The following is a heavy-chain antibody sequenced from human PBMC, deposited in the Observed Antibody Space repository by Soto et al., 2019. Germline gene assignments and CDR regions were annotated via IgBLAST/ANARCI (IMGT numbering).Heavy chain of an antibody. J-gene: IGHJ3*02. D-gene: IGHD1-1*01. V-gene: IGHV4-34*01. CDR2: MSHSGGT. CDR1: GGFVTSGSYY. Sequence: QVQLQQWGAGLLKPSETLSLTCAVYGGFVTSGSYYWSWIRQPPGKGLEWIGEMSHSGGTHFNPSLQGRVTLSVDTSKNQFTLEMSSVTAADTALYYCARVERGTATTVVDAFDIWGPGTMVTVSS. CDR3: ARVERGTATTVVDAFDI.